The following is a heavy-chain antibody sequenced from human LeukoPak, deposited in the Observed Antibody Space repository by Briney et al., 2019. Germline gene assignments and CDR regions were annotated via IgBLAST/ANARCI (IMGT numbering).Heavy chain of an antibody. CDR2: IKGDGSVQ. Sequence: GGSLRRSCAASGFTFSSYEMNWVRQAPGKGLEWVPNIKGDGSVQSYVDSVKGRFTISRDNSKNTLYLQMNSLRAEDTAVYYCARDHDYGGNSPFDYWGQGTLVTVSS. CDR1: GFTFSSYE. CDR3: ARDHDYGGNSPFDY. J-gene: IGHJ4*02. D-gene: IGHD4-23*01. V-gene: IGHV3-7*01.